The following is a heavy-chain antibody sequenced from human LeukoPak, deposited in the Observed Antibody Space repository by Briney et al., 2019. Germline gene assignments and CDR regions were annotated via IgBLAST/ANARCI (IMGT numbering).Heavy chain of an antibody. D-gene: IGHD2-15*01. CDR2: ISSDGSRV. CDR1: GFTFSDYW. V-gene: IGHV3-74*01. J-gene: IGHJ4*02. CDR3: ASIGGYLDY. Sequence: GGSLRLSCAASGFTFSDYWMHWVRQAPGKGLVWVSRISSDGSRVTYADSVKGRFTISRDNAKDTLYLQMNSLRAEDTAVYYCASIGGYLDYWGQGTLVTVSS.